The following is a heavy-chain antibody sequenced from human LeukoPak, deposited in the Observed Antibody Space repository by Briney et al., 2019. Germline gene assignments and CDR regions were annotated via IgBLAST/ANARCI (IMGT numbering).Heavy chain of an antibody. V-gene: IGHV3-33*01. CDR3: ARGRHEGDY. CDR2: IWYDGSYK. J-gene: IGHJ4*02. Sequence: PGRSLRLSCAASGFNFSNYGMHWVRQAPGKGLEWVAVIWYDGSYKYYAESVKGRFTVSRDNAKNTLYMQINSLRTEDTAIYYCARGRHEGDYWGQGTLVTVSS. CDR1: GFNFSNYG.